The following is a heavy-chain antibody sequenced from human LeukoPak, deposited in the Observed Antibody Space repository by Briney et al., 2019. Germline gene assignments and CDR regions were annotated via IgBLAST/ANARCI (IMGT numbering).Heavy chain of an antibody. Sequence: ASVKVSCKASGYTFTNYDIHWVRQATGQGPEWMGWMNPKSGNPGYAQKFQGRVTMTRNTSISTAYRELSSLRSDDTAVYYCARDQDIVVGVAALRQREMCGFDPWGQGTLVTVSS. V-gene: IGHV1-8*01. CDR1: GYTFTNYD. CDR2: MNPKSGNP. CDR3: ARDQDIVVGVAALRQREMCGFDP. J-gene: IGHJ5*02. D-gene: IGHD2-15*01.